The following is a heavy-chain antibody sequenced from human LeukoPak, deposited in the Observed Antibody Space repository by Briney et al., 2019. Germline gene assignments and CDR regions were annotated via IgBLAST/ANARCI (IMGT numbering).Heavy chain of an antibody. D-gene: IGHD2-15*01. Sequence: SETLSLTCTVSGGSISSYYWSWIRQPAGKGLEWIGRIYTSGSTNYNPSLKSQVTMSVDTSKNQFSLKLSSVTAADTAVYYCARAATPDIVVVVAATLFDYWGQGTLVTVSS. CDR3: ARAATPDIVVVVAATLFDY. J-gene: IGHJ4*02. V-gene: IGHV4-4*07. CDR2: IYTSGST. CDR1: GGSISSYY.